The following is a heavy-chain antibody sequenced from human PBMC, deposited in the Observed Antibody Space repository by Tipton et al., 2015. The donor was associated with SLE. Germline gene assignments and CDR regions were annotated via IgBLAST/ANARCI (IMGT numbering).Heavy chain of an antibody. J-gene: IGHJ1*01. D-gene: IGHD6-19*01. CDR3: ARGLYSSGSS. CDR1: GYTFTNYY. CDR2: INPSGGST. Sequence: QSGPEVKKPGASVMVSCKTSGYTFTNYYMHWVRQAPGQGLEWMGMINPSGGSTVCAQKFQGRVTVTSDTSTSTLYMEMSSLRSDDTAVYYCARGLYSSGSSWGQGTLVTVSS. V-gene: IGHV1-46*01.